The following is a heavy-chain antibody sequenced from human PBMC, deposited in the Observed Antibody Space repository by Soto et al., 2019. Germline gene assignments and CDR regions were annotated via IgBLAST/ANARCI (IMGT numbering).Heavy chain of an antibody. Sequence: GESLKISCKGSGYSFTSYWIGWVLQMPGKGLEWMGIIYPGDSDTRYSPSFQGQVTISADKSISTAYLQWSSLKASDTAMYYCARCSGNFWSGYPNWFDPWGQGTLVTVSS. CDR3: ARCSGNFWSGYPNWFDP. D-gene: IGHD3-3*01. CDR2: IYPGDSDT. V-gene: IGHV5-51*01. J-gene: IGHJ5*02. CDR1: GYSFTSYW.